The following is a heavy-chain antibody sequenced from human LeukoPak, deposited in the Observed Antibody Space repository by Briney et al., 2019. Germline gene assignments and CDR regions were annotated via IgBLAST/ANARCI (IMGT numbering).Heavy chain of an antibody. CDR1: GFTFGDYA. CDR2: IRSKAYGWTT. CDR3: TRDLLPTYYYDTSVDY. V-gene: IGHV3-49*03. D-gene: IGHD3-22*01. J-gene: IGHJ4*02. Sequence: GGSLRLSCTASGFTFGDYAMSWFRQAPGKGLEWVGFIRSKAYGWTTEYAASVKGRFTISRDDSKIIAYLQMNSLKTEDTAVYYCTRDLLPTYYYDTSVDYWGQGTLVTVSS.